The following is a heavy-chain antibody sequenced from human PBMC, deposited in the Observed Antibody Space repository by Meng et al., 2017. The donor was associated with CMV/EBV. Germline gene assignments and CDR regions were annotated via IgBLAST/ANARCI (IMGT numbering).Heavy chain of an antibody. D-gene: IGHD3-3*01. Sequence: GAVCSGSKYWTWTRQPQGKGLEWMWYAYYNGGTNYSPSLKSRVTILIDASKIQFSRGLTCVTAADTAVYYCARGHDVWSGYYLFDPWGQGTLVTVSS. CDR1: GAVCSGSKY. CDR2: AYYNGGT. V-gene: IGHV4-61*01. J-gene: IGHJ5*02. CDR3: ARGHDVWSGYYLFDP.